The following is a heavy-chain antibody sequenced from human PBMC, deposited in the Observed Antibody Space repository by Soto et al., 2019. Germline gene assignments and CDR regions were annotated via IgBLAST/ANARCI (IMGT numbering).Heavy chain of an antibody. CDR3: AKATATGGGAWAI. Sequence: PGGYPGLSCAASGFICSSYDMSWVRQAPGKGLEWVSTILVDGRTFYVDSVKGRFTISRDSSKNTVYLQMNSLTAGDTALYYCAKATATGGGAWAICGNGTRVTVPS. CDR2: ILVDGRT. J-gene: IGHJ6*03. D-gene: IGHD2-8*02. V-gene: IGHV3-23*01. CDR1: GFICSSYD.